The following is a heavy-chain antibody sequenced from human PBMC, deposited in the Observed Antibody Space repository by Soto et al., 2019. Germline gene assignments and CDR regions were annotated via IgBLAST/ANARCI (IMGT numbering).Heavy chain of an antibody. J-gene: IGHJ4*02. Sequence: GGSLRLSCTASGFTFGDYAMSWFRQAPGKGLEWVGFIRSKAYGGTTEYAASVKGRFTISRDDSKSIAYLQMNSLKTEDTAVYYCTRGNVVVATNFDYWGQGTLVTVSS. CDR2: IRSKAYGGTT. V-gene: IGHV3-49*03. CDR1: GFTFGDYA. D-gene: IGHD5-12*01. CDR3: TRGNVVVATNFDY.